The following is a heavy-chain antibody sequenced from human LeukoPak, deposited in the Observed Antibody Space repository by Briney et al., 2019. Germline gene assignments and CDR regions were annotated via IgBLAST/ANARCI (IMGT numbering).Heavy chain of an antibody. Sequence: GGSLRLSCAASGFTFSDYYMSWIRQAPGKGLEWVSYISSGGSTIYYADSVKGRFTISRDNAKNSLYLQMNSLRAEDTAVYYCARDIYYYDSSGYYFPGGSDYWGQGTLVTVSS. J-gene: IGHJ4*02. D-gene: IGHD3-22*01. CDR2: ISSGGSTI. CDR3: ARDIYYYDSSGYYFPGGSDY. CDR1: GFTFSDYY. V-gene: IGHV3-11*04.